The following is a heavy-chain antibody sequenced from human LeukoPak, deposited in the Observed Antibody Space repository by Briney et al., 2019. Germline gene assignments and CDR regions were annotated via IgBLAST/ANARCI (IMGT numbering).Heavy chain of an antibody. J-gene: IGHJ1*01. CDR1: GGSISSSSYY. CDR2: IYYSGRT. CDR3: ARRRYYDGSGYLE. Sequence: ASETLSLTCTVSGGSISSSSYYWGWIRQPPGKGLEWIGSIYYSGRTYYSPSLKSRFTMSVDPTNNQFSLNLRSVTAADTALYYCARRRYYDGSGYLEWGQGTLLSVSS. V-gene: IGHV4-39*01. D-gene: IGHD3-22*01.